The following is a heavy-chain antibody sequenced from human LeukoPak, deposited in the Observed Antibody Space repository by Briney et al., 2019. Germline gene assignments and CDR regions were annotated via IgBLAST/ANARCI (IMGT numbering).Heavy chain of an antibody. CDR3: ARNYGGDTGSVFWY. CDR2: INYRGNT. D-gene: IGHD2-21*02. V-gene: IGHV4-59*08. CDR1: GGSISSYY. Sequence: WETVSLTCTVSGGSISSYYWSWVRQPPGKGLEYIGYINYRGNTNYSPSLKTRVTISVDTSKNKFSLKVRSVTAADTAVYYCARNYGGDTGSVFWYWGQGILVIVTS. J-gene: IGHJ1*01.